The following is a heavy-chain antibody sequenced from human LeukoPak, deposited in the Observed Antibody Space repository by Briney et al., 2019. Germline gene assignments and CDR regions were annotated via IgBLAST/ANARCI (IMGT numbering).Heavy chain of an antibody. CDR2: IYYSGST. D-gene: IGHD2-2*01. CDR3: ARRGSGTNWSFDY. Sequence: KPSETLSLTCTVSGGSISSYYWSWIRQPPGKGLEWIGYIYYSGSTNYNPSLKSRVTISVDTSKNQFSLKLSSVTAADTAVYFCARRGSGTNWSFDYWGQGTLVTVSS. CDR1: GGSISSYY. J-gene: IGHJ4*02. V-gene: IGHV4-59*12.